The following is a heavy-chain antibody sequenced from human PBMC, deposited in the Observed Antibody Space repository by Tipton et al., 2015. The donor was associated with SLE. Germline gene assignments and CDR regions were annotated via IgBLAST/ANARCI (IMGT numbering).Heavy chain of an antibody. CDR2: INHSGST. CDR1: GGSFSGYY. V-gene: IGHV4-34*01. Sequence: TLSLTCAVYGGSFSGYYWSWIRQPPGKGLEWIGEINHSGSTNYNPSLKSRVTISVDTSKNQFSLKLSSVTAADTAVYYCARGGGWELWCFDYWGQGTLVTVSS. CDR3: ARGGGWELWCFDY. D-gene: IGHD1-26*01. J-gene: IGHJ4*02.